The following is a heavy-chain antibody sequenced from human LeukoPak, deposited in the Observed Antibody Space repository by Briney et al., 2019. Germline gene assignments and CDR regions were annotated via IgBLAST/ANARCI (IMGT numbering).Heavy chain of an antibody. CDR2: ISPNAVKK. J-gene: IGHJ4*02. V-gene: IGHV3-11*01. Sequence: GGSLRLSCVASGFNFSNYYMSWIRQAPGKGLEWISYISPNAVKKYYVESVKGRFTISRDNAKNSLFLQMNSLRGEDTAVYCCAGSGSPDDYWGQGTLVIVSS. CDR3: AGSGSPDDY. CDR1: GFNFSNYY. D-gene: IGHD3-10*01.